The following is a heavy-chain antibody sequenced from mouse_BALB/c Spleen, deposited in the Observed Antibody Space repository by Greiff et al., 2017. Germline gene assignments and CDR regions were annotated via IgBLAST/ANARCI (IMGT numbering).Heavy chain of an antibody. V-gene: IGHV1S56*01. Sequence: VQLQQSGPELVKPGASVRISCKASGYTFTSYYIHWVKQRPGQGLEWIGWIYPRNVNTKYNEKFKGKATLTADKSSSTAYMQLSSLTSEDSAVYFCAREGDGNYVAYWGQGTTLTVSS. CDR3: AREGDGNYVAY. CDR1: GYTFTSYY. D-gene: IGHD2-1*01. CDR2: IYPRNVNT. J-gene: IGHJ2*01.